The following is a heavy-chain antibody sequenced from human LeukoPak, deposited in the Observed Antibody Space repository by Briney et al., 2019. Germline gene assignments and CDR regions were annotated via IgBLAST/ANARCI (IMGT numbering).Heavy chain of an antibody. CDR1: GFTVSSKY. V-gene: IGHV3-66*01. J-gene: IGHJ4*02. Sequence: PGGSLRLSCAASGFTVSSKYMSWVRQAPGKGLEWVSVIYSGGDTYYADSAKGRFTISRDNSKNMYLEMSSLKAEDTAVYYCARERNLEIAVAGTIFDYWGQGTLVTVSS. CDR2: IYSGGDT. D-gene: IGHD6-19*01. CDR3: ARERNLEIAVAGTIFDY.